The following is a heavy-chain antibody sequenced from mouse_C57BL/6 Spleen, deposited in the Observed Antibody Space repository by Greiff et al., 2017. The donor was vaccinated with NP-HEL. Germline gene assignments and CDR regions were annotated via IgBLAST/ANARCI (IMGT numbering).Heavy chain of an antibody. Sequence: QVQLQQSGAELVRPGSSVKLSCKASGYTFTSYWMDWVKQRPGQGLEWIGNIYPSDSETHYNQKFKDKATLTVDKSSSTAYMQLSSLTSEDSAVYYCASLYGSSFMDYWGQGTSVTVSS. V-gene: IGHV1-61*01. CDR1: GYTFTSYW. CDR3: ASLYGSSFMDY. D-gene: IGHD1-1*01. CDR2: IYPSDSET. J-gene: IGHJ4*01.